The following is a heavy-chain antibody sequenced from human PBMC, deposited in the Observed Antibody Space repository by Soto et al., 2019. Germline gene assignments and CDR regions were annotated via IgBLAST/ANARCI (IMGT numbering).Heavy chain of an antibody. J-gene: IGHJ5*02. V-gene: IGHV3-53*01. CDR1: GFTVSSNY. CDR2: IYSGGST. D-gene: IGHD3-22*01. Sequence: GGSLRLSCAASGFTVSSNYMSWVRQAPGKGLEWVSVIYSGGSTYYADSVKGRFTISRDNSKNTLYLQMNSLRAEDTAVYYCARGSYYYDSSDPWGQGTLVTVSS. CDR3: ARGSYYYDSSDP.